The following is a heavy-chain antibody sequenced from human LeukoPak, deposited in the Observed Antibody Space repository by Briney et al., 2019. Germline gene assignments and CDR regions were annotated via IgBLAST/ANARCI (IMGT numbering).Heavy chain of an antibody. D-gene: IGHD6-13*01. CDR3: ARGSSSSWYGGFDY. CDR2: INHSGST. J-gene: IGHJ4*02. CDR1: GGSFSGYY. Sequence: SETLSLTCAVYGGSFSGYYWSWIRQPPGKGLEWIGEINHSGSTNYNPSLKSRVTISVDTSKNQFSLKLSSVTAADTAVYYCARGSSSSWYGGFDYWGQGTLVTVPS. V-gene: IGHV4-34*01.